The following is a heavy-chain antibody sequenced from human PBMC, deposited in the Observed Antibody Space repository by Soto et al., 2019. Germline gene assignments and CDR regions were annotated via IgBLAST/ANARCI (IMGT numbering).Heavy chain of an antibody. D-gene: IGHD4-4*01. CDR2: ISGSGGST. Sequence: PGGSLRLSCAASGFTFSSYAMSWVRQSPGKGLEWVSDISGSGGSTYYADSVKCRFNIPRDNSKNTLYLQMNSLRAEDKAVYYCEXDKPQIMTTVPEGGFSRGQGTPVTVSS. CDR1: GFTFSSYA. V-gene: IGHV3-23*01. J-gene: IGHJ4*02. CDR3: EXDKPQIMTTVPEGGFS.